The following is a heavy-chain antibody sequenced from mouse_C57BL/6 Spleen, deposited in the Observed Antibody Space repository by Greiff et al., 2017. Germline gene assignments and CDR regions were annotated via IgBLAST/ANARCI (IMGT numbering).Heavy chain of an antibody. V-gene: IGHV3-6*01. CDR1: GYSITSGYY. Sequence: EVQLQESGPGLVKPSQSLSLTCSVTGYSITSGYYWNWIRQFPGNKLEWMGYISYDGSNNYNPSLKNRISITRDTSKNQFFLKLNSVTTEDTATYYCAREDYLSFAYWGQGTLVTVSA. CDR2: ISYDGSN. D-gene: IGHD5-5*01. CDR3: AREDYLSFAY. J-gene: IGHJ3*01.